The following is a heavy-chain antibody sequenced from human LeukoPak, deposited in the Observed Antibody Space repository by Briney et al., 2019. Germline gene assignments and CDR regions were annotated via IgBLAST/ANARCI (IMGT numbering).Heavy chain of an antibody. CDR2: INHSGST. J-gene: IGHJ6*02. D-gene: IGHD6-19*01. CDR3: ARFTGSSGWWYYYGMDV. CDR1: GGSFSGYY. V-gene: IGHV4-34*01. Sequence: SETLSLTCAVYGGSFSGYYWSWIRQPPGKGLEWIGEINHSGSTNYYPSLKSRVTISVDTSKNQFSLKLSSVTAADTAVYYCARFTGSSGWWYYYGMDVWGQGTTVTVSS.